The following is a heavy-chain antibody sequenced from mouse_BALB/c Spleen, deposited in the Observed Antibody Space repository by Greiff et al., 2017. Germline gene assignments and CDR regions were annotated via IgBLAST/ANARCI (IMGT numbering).Heavy chain of an antibody. CDR3: ARSYGNWFAY. CDR2: IWSGGST. D-gene: IGHD2-1*01. CDR1: GFSLTSYG. Sequence: VQLKQSGPGLVQPSQSLSITCTVSGFSLTSYGVHWVRQSPGKGLEWLGVIWSGGSTDYNAAFISRLSISKDNSKSQVFFKMNSLQANDTAIYYCARSYGNWFAYWGQGTLVTVSA. V-gene: IGHV2-2*02. J-gene: IGHJ3*01.